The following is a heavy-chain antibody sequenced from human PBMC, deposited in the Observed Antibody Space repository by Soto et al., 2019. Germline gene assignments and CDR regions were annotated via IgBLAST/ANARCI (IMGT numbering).Heavy chain of an antibody. J-gene: IGHJ6*02. D-gene: IGHD3-10*01. CDR3: ASSVTMVRGVGGAYYYGMDV. V-gene: IGHV1-18*01. CDR2: ISAYNGNT. CDR1: GYTFTSYG. Sequence: ASVKVSCKASGYTFTSYGISWVRQAPGQGLEWMGWISAYNGNTNYAQKLQGRVTMTTDTSTSTAYMELRSLRSDDTAVYYCASSVTMVRGVGGAYYYGMDVPGQGTTVTVSS.